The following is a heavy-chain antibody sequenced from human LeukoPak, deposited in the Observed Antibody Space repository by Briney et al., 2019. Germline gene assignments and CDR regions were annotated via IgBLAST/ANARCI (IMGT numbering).Heavy chain of an antibody. Sequence: SETLSLTCTVSGGSISSGDYYWSWIRQPPGKGLEWVGYIYYSGSTYYNPSLQSRVTISVDTSKNQFSLKLSSVTAADTAVYYCARQYSSGWYQIDYWGQGTPVTVSS. V-gene: IGHV4-30-4*08. CDR3: ARQYSSGWYQIDY. CDR2: IYYSGST. D-gene: IGHD6-19*01. J-gene: IGHJ4*02. CDR1: GGSISSGDYY.